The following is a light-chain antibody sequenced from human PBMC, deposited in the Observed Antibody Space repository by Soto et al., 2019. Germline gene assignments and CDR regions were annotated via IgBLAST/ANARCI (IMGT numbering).Light chain of an antibody. J-gene: IGLJ1*01. V-gene: IGLV2-14*03. CDR2: EVN. CDR3: SSYTSFSTYV. Sequence: QSVLTQPASVSGSPGQSVTISCTGASSDVGGSDYVSWYQQHPGKAPKLILYEVNNRPSGVSNRFSGSKSDNTASLTISGLQAEDEADYYCSSYTSFSTYVFGTGTKVTVL. CDR1: SSDVGGSDY.